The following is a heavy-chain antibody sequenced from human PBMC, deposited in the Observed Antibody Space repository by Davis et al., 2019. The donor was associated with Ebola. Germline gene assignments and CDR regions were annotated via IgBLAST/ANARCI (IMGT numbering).Heavy chain of an antibody. CDR2: IYYNGRT. V-gene: IGHV4-59*12. D-gene: IGHD6-6*01. Sequence: ESLKISCAASGFTFTNAWMSWVRQPPGKGLEWIGSIYYNGRTYYNSSLEGRVTILLDTSKNQFSLKLRSVTAADTAVYFCARLSGLFSSSSGALFFDLWGRGTLVSVSS. CDR1: GFTFTNAW. CDR3: ARLSGLFSSSSGALFFDL. J-gene: IGHJ2*01.